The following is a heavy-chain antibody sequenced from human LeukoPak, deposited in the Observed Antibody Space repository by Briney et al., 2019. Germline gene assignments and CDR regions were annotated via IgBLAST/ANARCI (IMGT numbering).Heavy chain of an antibody. CDR1: GFTFTGYE. V-gene: IGHV3-48*03. Sequence: PGGSLRLSCADSGFTFTGYEMNWVRQAPGKGLEWVSYISSSGSTIHYADSVKGRFTVSRDNAKNSLYLQMNSLRAEDTAVYYCARRKYFDYWGQGTLVTVSS. J-gene: IGHJ4*02. CDR3: ARRKYFDY. D-gene: IGHD1-14*01. CDR2: ISSSGSTI.